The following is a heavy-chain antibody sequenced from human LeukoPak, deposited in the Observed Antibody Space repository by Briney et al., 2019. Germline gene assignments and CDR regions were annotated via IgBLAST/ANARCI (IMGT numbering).Heavy chain of an antibody. CDR3: ASGSGSYRTPYYYMDV. CDR2: IYSGGST. CDR1: GFTVSSDY. D-gene: IGHD3-10*01. V-gene: IGHV3-53*01. Sequence: GGSLRLPCVASGFTVSSDYMSWVRQAPGKGLEWVSVIYSGGSTYYADSVKGRFTISRDNSKNTLYLQMNSLRAEDTAVYYCASGSGSYRTPYYYMDVWGTGTTVTVSS. J-gene: IGHJ6*03.